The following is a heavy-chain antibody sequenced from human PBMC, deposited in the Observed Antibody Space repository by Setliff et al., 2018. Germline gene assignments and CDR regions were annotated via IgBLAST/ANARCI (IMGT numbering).Heavy chain of an antibody. Sequence: ASVKVSCKASGYTFTSYYMHWVRQAPGQGLEWMGIINPSGGSTSYAQKFQGRVTMTRNTSISTAYMELSSLRSEDTAVYYCARVGHSSSWLRYYYYGMDVWGQGTTVTVS. D-gene: IGHD6-13*01. V-gene: IGHV1-46*01. CDR1: GYTFTSYY. CDR2: INPSGGST. CDR3: ARVGHSSSWLRYYYYGMDV. J-gene: IGHJ6*02.